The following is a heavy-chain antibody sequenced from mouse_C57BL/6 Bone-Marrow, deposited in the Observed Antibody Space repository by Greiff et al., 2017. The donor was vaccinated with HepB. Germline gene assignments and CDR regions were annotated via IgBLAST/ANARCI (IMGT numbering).Heavy chain of an antibody. J-gene: IGHJ1*03. CDR1: GYTFTSYG. V-gene: IGHV1-81*01. Sequence: LEESGAELARPGASVKLSCKASGYTFTSYGISWVKQRTGQGLEWIGEIYPRSGNTYYNEKFKGKATLTADKSSSTAYMELRSLTSEDSAVYFCARDGYGNYGYFDVWGTGTTVTVSS. CDR2: IYPRSGNT. D-gene: IGHD2-10*02. CDR3: ARDGYGNYGYFDV.